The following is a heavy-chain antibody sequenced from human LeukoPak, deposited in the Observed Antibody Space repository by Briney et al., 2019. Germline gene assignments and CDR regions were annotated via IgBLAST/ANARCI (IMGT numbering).Heavy chain of an antibody. CDR3: ARAHYYDSSGYYRAFDY. CDR2: IYHSGST. Sequence: SETLSLTCAVSGYSISSGYYWGWIRQPPGKGLEWIGSIYHSGSTYYNPSLKSRVTISVDTFKNQFSLKLSSVTAADTAVYYCARAHYYDSSGYYRAFDYWGQGTLVTVSS. J-gene: IGHJ4*02. D-gene: IGHD3-22*01. CDR1: GYSISSGYY. V-gene: IGHV4-38-2*01.